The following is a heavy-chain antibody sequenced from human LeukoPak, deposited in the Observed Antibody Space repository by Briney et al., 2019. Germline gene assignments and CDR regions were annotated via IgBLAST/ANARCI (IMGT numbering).Heavy chain of an antibody. V-gene: IGHV1-18*01. Sequence: ASVKVSCKASGYTFTSYAMHWVRQAPGQRLEWMGWISAYNGNTNYAQKLQGRVTMTTDTSTSTAYMELRSLRSDDTAVYYCAREGVSDDAFDIWGQGTMVTVSS. CDR1: GYTFTSYA. CDR2: ISAYNGNT. D-gene: IGHD3-16*01. CDR3: AREGVSDDAFDI. J-gene: IGHJ3*02.